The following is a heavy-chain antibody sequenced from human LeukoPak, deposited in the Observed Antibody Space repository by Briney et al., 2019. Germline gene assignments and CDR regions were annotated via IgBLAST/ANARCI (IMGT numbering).Heavy chain of an antibody. D-gene: IGHD6-19*01. CDR3: ARAYGSGWSFDY. J-gene: IGHJ4*02. CDR2: ISYDGSNK. Sequence: GRSLRLSCAASGFTFSSYAMHWVRQAPGKGLEWVAVISYDGSNKYYADSVKGRFTISRDNSKNTLYLQMNSLRAEDTAVYYCARAYGSGWSFDYWGQGTLVTVSS. CDR1: GFTFSSYA. V-gene: IGHV3-30*04.